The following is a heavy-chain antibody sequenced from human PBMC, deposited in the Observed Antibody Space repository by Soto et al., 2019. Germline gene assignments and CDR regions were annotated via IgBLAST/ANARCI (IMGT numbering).Heavy chain of an antibody. V-gene: IGHV1-58*01. Sequence: SVKVSCKASGFTFTSSAVQWVRQARGQRLEWIGWIVVGSGNTNYAQKFQERVTITRDMSTSTAYMELSSLRSEDTAVYYCAASIVGATYSNGMDVWGQGTTVTVSS. CDR2: IVVGSGNT. CDR3: AASIVGATYSNGMDV. D-gene: IGHD1-26*01. CDR1: GFTFTSSA. J-gene: IGHJ6*02.